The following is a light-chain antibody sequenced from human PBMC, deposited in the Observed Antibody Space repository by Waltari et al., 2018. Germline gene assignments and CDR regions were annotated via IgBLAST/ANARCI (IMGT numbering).Light chain of an antibody. Sequence: DIQMTQSPSSLSASVGDRVTITCRASQSISSYLNWYQQKPGKAPKLLIYAASSLQSGVPSRFSDSGSGTDFTLTISSLQPEDFATYYCQQSCSTPLTFGQGTKVEIK. CDR1: QSISSY. CDR3: QQSCSTPLT. J-gene: IGKJ1*01. CDR2: AAS. V-gene: IGKV1-39*01.